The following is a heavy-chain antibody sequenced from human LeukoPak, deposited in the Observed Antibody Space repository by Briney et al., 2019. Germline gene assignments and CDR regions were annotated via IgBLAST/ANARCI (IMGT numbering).Heavy chain of an antibody. D-gene: IGHD5-24*01. Sequence: AASVKVSCKASGYTFTGYYMHWVRQAPGQGLEWMGWINPNSGGTNYAQKFQGWVTMTRDTSISTAYMELSRLRSDDTAVYYCARDWRERDGYNYYYGMDVWGQGTTVTVSS. CDR3: ARDWRERDGYNYYYGMDV. V-gene: IGHV1-2*04. CDR1: GYTFTGYY. CDR2: INPNSGGT. J-gene: IGHJ6*02.